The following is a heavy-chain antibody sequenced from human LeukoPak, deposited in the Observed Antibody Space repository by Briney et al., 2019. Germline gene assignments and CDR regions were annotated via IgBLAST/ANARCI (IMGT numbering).Heavy chain of an antibody. Sequence: GSSVKVSCKASGGTFSSYAISWVRQAPGQGLEWMGGIIPIFGTANYAQKFQGRVTITADESTSTAYMELSSLRSEDTAVYYCARGSYYYGSGSYFNYMDVWGKGTTVTVSS. D-gene: IGHD3-10*01. CDR2: IIPIFGTA. CDR3: ARGSYYYGSGSYFNYMDV. V-gene: IGHV1-69*01. J-gene: IGHJ6*03. CDR1: GGTFSSYA.